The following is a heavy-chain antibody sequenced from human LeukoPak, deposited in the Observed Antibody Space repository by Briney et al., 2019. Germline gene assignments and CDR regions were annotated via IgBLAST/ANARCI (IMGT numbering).Heavy chain of an antibody. J-gene: IGHJ4*02. CDR2: INHSGST. D-gene: IGHD3-10*01. CDR3: AREGRYYYGSGSYFDY. Sequence: SETLSLTCAVYGGSFSGYYWSWIRQPPGKGLEWIGEINHSGSTNYNPSLKSRVTISVDTSKTQFSLKLSSVTAADTAVYYCAREGRYYYGSGSYFDYWGQGTLVPVSS. CDR1: GGSFSGYY. V-gene: IGHV4-34*01.